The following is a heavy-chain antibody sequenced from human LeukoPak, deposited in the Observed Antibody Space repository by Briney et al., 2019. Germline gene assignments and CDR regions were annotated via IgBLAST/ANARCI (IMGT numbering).Heavy chain of an antibody. CDR3: VRVGEFNGHYVKWHDP. CDR2: IHSDGST. J-gene: IGHJ5*02. V-gene: IGHV3-74*03. D-gene: IGHD4-17*01. CDR1: GFTFSSHW. Sequence: PGGSLGLSCAASGFTFSSHWMHWVRQVPGKGLVWVSRIHSDGSTTYADSVKGRFTISRDNAKNTLYLQMSSLRVEDTAVYHCVRVGEFNGHYVKWHDPWGQGTLVTVSS.